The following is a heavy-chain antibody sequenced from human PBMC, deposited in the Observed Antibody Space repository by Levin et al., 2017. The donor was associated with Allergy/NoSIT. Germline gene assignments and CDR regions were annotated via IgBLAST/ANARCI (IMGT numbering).Heavy chain of an antibody. CDR1: GYSISSGYY. D-gene: IGHD3-10*01. CDR3: AREVRGFGDLLLYFYAMDV. Sequence: PSETLSLTCAVSGYSISSGYYWGWIRQPPGKGLEWIGTIYHLGSTYYNPSLKSRVTISVDTSQNHFSLKLSSVTAADTAVYYCAREVRGFGDLLLYFYAMDVWGQGTTVTVSS. CDR2: IYHLGST. J-gene: IGHJ6*02. V-gene: IGHV4-38-2*02.